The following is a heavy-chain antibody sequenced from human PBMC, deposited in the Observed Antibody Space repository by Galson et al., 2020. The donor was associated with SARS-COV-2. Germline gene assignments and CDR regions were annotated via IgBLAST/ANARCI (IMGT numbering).Heavy chain of an antibody. V-gene: IGHV5-51*01. D-gene: IGHD3-10*01. J-gene: IGHJ6*02. CDR1: GYTFISYW. CDR3: ARQLGGYGYYGMDV. CDR2: IYPSDSET. Sequence: GESLKISCQVSGYTFISYWIGWVRQMPGKGLDWMGIIYPSDSETRYSPSFQGQVTISADKSTSTAYLQWSKLKASDTAMYYCARQLGGYGYYGMDVWGQGTTVTVSS.